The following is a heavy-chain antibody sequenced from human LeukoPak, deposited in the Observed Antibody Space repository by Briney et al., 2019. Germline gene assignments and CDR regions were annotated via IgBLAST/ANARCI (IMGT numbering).Heavy chain of an antibody. D-gene: IGHD3-10*01. V-gene: IGHV3-30-3*01. CDR2: ISYDGSNK. CDR3: ARIDDSPGTLFDY. Sequence: PGGSLRLSCAASGFTFSSYAMHWVRQAPGKGLEGVAVISYDGSNKYYADSVKGRFTISRDNSKNTLYLQMNSLRAEDTAVYYCARIDDSPGTLFDYWGQGTLVTVSS. CDR1: GFTFSSYA. J-gene: IGHJ4*02.